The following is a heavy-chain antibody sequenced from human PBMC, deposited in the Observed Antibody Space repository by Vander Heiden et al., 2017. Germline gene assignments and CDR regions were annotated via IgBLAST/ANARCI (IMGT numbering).Heavy chain of an antibody. CDR2: TRNKANAYST. J-gene: IGHJ4*01. D-gene: IGHD3-22*01. V-gene: IGHV3-72*01. Sequence: QAPGKGLEWVARTRNKANAYSTEYAASGQDRFIISRDDSKNSQYLQMNSLKTEDTAVYYCAREQRSSAYFLAAFDYWGQGILVTVSS. CDR3: AREQRSSAYFLAAFDY.